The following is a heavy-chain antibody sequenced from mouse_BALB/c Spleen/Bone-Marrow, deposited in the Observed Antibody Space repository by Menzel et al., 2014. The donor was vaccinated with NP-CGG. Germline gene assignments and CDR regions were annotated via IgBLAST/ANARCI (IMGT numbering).Heavy chain of an antibody. Sequence: EVKLMESGVELVKPGASVKLSCTASGFNIKDTYMHWVKQRPEQGLEWIGRIDPANGNTKYDPKFQGKATITADTSSNTAYLQLSSLTSEDTAVYYCARNYGYGKSFAYWGQGTLVTVSA. D-gene: IGHD2-2*01. CDR1: GFNIKDTY. CDR3: ARNYGYGKSFAY. V-gene: IGHV14-3*02. J-gene: IGHJ3*01. CDR2: IDPANGNT.